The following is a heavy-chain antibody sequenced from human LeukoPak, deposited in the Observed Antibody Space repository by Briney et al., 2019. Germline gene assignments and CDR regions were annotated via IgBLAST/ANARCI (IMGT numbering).Heavy chain of an antibody. CDR2: IYYSGST. CDR1: GGSISGYY. V-gene: IGHV4-59*01. D-gene: IGHD6-19*01. CDR3: ARDTAVAIPFDY. J-gene: IGHJ4*02. Sequence: SETLSLTCTASGGSISGYYWSWIRQPPGKGLEWIGYIYYSGSTNYNPSLKSRVTISVDTSKNQFSLRLSSVTAADTAVYYCARDTAVAIPFDYWGQGTLVTVSS.